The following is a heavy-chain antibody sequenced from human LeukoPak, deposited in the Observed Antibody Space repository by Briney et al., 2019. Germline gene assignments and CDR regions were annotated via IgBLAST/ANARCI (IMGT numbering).Heavy chain of an antibody. CDR1: GSSISDNYY. Sequence: PSETLSLTCTIFGSSISDNYYWGWIRRPPGKGLEWIGSVYHSGSTYYNPSLKSRVTLSVDTSNNNFSLKLRSVTAADTAVYYCARHNYYHFWSTLNWFDPWGQGTLVTVSS. D-gene: IGHD3-3*01. CDR3: ARHNYYHFWSTLNWFDP. V-gene: IGHV4-38-2*02. J-gene: IGHJ5*02. CDR2: VYHSGST.